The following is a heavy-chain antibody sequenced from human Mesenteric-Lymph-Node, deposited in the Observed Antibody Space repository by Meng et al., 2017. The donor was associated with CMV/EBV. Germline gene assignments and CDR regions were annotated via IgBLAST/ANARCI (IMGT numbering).Heavy chain of an antibody. J-gene: IGHJ4*02. D-gene: IGHD4-23*01. Sequence: GGSLRLSCAASGFTFSSYWMSWVRQAPGKGLEWVANIKQDGSEKYYVDSVKGRFTISRDNAKNSLYLQMNSLRAEDTAVYYCAKAGDFGGNSGVDYWGQGTLVTVSS. V-gene: IGHV3-7*01. CDR2: IKQDGSEK. CDR3: AKAGDFGGNSGVDY. CDR1: GFTFSSYW.